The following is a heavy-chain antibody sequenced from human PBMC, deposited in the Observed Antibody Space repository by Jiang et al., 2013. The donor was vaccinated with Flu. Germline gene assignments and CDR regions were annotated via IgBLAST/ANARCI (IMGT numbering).Heavy chain of an antibody. Sequence: GSGLVKPSETLSLTCTVSGGSISSYYWSWIRQPPGKGLEWIGYIYYSGSTNYNPSLKSRVTISVDTSKNQFSLKLSSVTAADTAVYYCAREGEAAGPRVFDYVGPGNPGHRLL. D-gene: IGHD6-13*01. V-gene: IGHV4-59*01. J-gene: IGHJ4*02. CDR1: GGSISSYY. CDR3: AREGEAAGPRVFDY. CDR2: IYYSGST.